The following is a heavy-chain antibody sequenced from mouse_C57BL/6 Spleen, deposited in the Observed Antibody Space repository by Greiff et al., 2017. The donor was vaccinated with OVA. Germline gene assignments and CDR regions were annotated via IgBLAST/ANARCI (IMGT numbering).Heavy chain of an antibody. V-gene: IGHV5-12*01. CDR2: ISNGGGST. CDR1: GFTFSDYY. CDR3: ARLKGYWDDYYAMDY. J-gene: IGHJ4*01. D-gene: IGHD4-1*01. Sequence: EVKLMESGGGLVQPGGSLKLSCAASGFTFSDYYMYWVRQTPEKRLEWVAYISNGGGSTYYPDTVKGRFTISRANAKNTLYLQMSRLKSEDTAMYYCARLKGYWDDYYAMDYWGQGTSVTVSS.